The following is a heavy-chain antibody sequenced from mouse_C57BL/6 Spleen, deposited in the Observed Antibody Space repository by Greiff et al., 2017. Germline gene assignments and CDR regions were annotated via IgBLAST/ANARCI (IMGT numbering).Heavy chain of an antibody. V-gene: IGHV1-64*01. Sequence: QVQLQQPGAELVKPGASVKLSCKASGYTFTSSWMHWVKQRPGQGLEWIGMIHPNSGSTNYNEKFKSKATLTVDKSSSTAYMQLSSLTSEDSAVYDGAREGKGENYGLAYWGQGTLVTVSA. CDR2: IHPNSGST. D-gene: IGHD1-2*01. J-gene: IGHJ3*01. CDR3: AREGKGENYGLAY. CDR1: GYTFTSSW.